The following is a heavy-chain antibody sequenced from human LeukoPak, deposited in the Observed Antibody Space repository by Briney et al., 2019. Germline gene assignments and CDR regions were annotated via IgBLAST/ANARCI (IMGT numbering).Heavy chain of an antibody. J-gene: IGHJ5*02. V-gene: IGHV4-59*01. CDR3: ARDLTSTINWFDP. Sequence: PSETLSLTCTVSGGSISSYYWSWIRQPPGKGLEWIGYIYYSGSTNYNPSLKSRVTISVDTSKNQFSLKLSSVTAADTAVYYCARDLTSTINWFDPWGQGTLVTVSS. D-gene: IGHD3-3*01. CDR2: IYYSGST. CDR1: GGSISSYY.